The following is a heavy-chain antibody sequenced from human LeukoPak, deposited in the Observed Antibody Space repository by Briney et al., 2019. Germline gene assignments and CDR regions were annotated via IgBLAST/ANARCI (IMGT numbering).Heavy chain of an antibody. CDR3: AKDSYYDSSGYYDIPALGY. CDR2: ISGSGGST. D-gene: IGHD3-22*01. V-gene: IGHV3-23*01. CDR1: GFTFSSYA. J-gene: IGHJ4*02. Sequence: GGSLRLSCAASGFTFSSYAMSWVRQAPGKGLEWVSAISGSGGSTYYADSVKGRFTISRDNSKNTLYLQMNSLRAEDTAVYYCAKDSYYDSSGYYDIPALGYWGQGTLVTVSS.